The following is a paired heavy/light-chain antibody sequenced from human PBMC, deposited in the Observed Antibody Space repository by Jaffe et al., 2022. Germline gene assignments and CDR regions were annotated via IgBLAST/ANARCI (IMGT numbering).Heavy chain of an antibody. CDR2: ISGSGGST. J-gene: IGHJ3*02. V-gene: IGHV3-23*01. D-gene: IGHD3-3*01. Sequence: EVQLLESGGGLVQPGGSLRLSCAASGFTFSSYAMSWVRQAPGKGLEWVSAISGSGGSTYYADSVKGRFTISRDNSKNTLYLQMNSLRAEDTAVYYCAKTSGYYDFWSGYSIDAFDIWGQGTMVTVSS. CDR3: AKTSGYYDFWSGYSIDAFDI. CDR1: GFTFSSYA.
Light chain of an antibody. CDR3: NSRDSSGNHHYV. V-gene: IGLV3-19*01. CDR1: SLRSYY. J-gene: IGLJ1*01. CDR2: GKN. Sequence: SSELTQDPAVSVALGQTVRITCQGDSLRSYYASWYQQKPGQAPVLVIYGKNNRPSGIPDRFSGSSSGNTASLTITGAQAEDEADYYCNSRDSSGNHHYVFGTGTKVTVL.